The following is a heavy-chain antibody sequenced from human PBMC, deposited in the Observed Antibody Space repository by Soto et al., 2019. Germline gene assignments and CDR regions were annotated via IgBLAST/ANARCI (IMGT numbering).Heavy chain of an antibody. Sequence: QVQLVESGGGVVQPGRSLRLSCAASGFTFSSYGMHWVRQAPGKGLEWVAVIWYDGSNKYYADSVKGRFTISRDNSKKTLYLQMNSLRAEDTAVYYCARVAYCGGDCYSSPFDYWGQGTLVTVSS. J-gene: IGHJ4*02. D-gene: IGHD2-21*01. CDR1: GFTFSSYG. V-gene: IGHV3-33*01. CDR2: IWYDGSNK. CDR3: ARVAYCGGDCYSSPFDY.